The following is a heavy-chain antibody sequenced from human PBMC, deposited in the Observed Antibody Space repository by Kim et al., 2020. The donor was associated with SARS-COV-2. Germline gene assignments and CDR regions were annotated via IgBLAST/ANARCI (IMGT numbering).Heavy chain of an antibody. D-gene: IGHD3-22*01. CDR2: IYSGGSST. J-gene: IGHJ4*02. Sequence: GGSLRLSCAASGFTFSSYAMSWVRQAPGKGLEWVSGIYSGGSSTYYADSVKGRFTISRDNSKNTLYLQMNSLRAEDTAVYYCAKVGGDDYYYDSSGYYDYWGQGTLVTVSS. V-gene: IGHV3-23*03. CDR3: AKVGGDDYYYDSSGYYDY. CDR1: GFTFSSYA.